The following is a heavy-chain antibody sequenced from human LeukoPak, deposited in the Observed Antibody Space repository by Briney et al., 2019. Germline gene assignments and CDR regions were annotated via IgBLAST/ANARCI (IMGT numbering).Heavy chain of an antibody. D-gene: IGHD6-13*01. CDR3: ARSAQQLVHRDWCFDL. Sequence: SVKVSCKASGGTFSSYAISWVRQAPGQGLEWMGGIIPIFGTANYAQKFQGRVTITADESTSTAYMELSSLRSEDTAVYYCARSAQQLVHRDWCFDLWGRGTLVTVSS. J-gene: IGHJ2*01. V-gene: IGHV1-69*13. CDR2: IIPIFGTA. CDR1: GGTFSSYA.